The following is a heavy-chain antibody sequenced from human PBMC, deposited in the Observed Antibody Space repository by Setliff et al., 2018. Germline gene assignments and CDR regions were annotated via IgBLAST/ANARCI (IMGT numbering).Heavy chain of an antibody. V-gene: IGHV1-46*01. D-gene: IGHD6-13*01. CDR2: INPGGLTS. CDR1: GYSFTGHY. Sequence: ASVKVSCKTPGYSFTGHYMHWVRQAPGQGLEWMGIINPGGLTSSSTQKFQGRVTMTSDTSTSTVYLDLSGLTSEDTAVYYCGRAGVAAADRKGLLDHWGQGTLVTVSS. CDR3: GRAGVAAADRKGLLDH. J-gene: IGHJ4*02.